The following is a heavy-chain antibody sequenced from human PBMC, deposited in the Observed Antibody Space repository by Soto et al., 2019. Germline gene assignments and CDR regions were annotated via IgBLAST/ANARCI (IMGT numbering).Heavy chain of an antibody. Sequence: SQTLSLTCVISGDSVSSNSAAWNWIRQSPSRGLEWLGRTYYRSKWYNDYAVSVKSRITINPDTSKNQFSLQLNSVTPEDTAVYYCARDRIAAAGRLDYYYGMDVWGQGTTVTVSS. CDR1: GDSVSSNSAA. J-gene: IGHJ6*02. D-gene: IGHD6-13*01. V-gene: IGHV6-1*01. CDR3: ARDRIAAAGRLDYYYGMDV. CDR2: TYYRSKWYN.